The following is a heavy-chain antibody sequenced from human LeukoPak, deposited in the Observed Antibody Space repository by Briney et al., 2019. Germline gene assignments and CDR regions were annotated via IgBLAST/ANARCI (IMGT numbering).Heavy chain of an antibody. V-gene: IGHV4-59*08. CDR1: GGSISSYY. D-gene: IGHD1-1*01. CDR3: ARHVGGTTYDY. Sequence: SETLSLTCTVSGGSISSYYWSWIRQPPGKGLEWIGYIHYSGSTNYNPSLKSRVTISVDTSKNRFSLKVSSVTAADTAVYYCARHVGGTTYDYWGQGTLVTVSS. J-gene: IGHJ4*02. CDR2: IHYSGST.